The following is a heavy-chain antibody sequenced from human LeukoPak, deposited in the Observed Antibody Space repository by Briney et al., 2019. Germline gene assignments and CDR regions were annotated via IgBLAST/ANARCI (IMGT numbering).Heavy chain of an antibody. J-gene: IGHJ4*02. CDR2: VHLSGTS. V-gene: IGHV4-4*02. CDR3: ARESGAFSPFGF. Sequence: SETLSLTCAVSGGSILTTNWWSWVRQPLGKGLEWIGEVHLSGTSNYNPSLKSRVSMSIDKSKNQLSLKLTSVTAADTAMYYCARESGAFSPFGFWGQGTLVTVSS. D-gene: IGHD1-26*01. CDR1: GGSILTTNW.